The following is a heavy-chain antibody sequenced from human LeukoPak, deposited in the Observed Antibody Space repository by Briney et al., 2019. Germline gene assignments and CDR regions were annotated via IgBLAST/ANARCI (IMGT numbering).Heavy chain of an antibody. CDR2: VSGSGGNS. CDR1: GFTFSDYA. D-gene: IGHD6-19*01. J-gene: IGHJ4*02. Sequence: GGSLRLSCAASGFTFSDYAMSWVRQAPGKGLEGVSAVSGSGGNSYYADSVRGRFTISSDSAESTLYLQMDSLRAEDTAVYFCAKQSSGWYSALDFWGQGTLVTVSS. V-gene: IGHV3-23*01. CDR3: AKQSSGWYSALDF.